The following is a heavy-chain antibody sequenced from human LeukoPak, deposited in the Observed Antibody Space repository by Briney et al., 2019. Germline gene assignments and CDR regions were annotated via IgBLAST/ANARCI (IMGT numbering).Heavy chain of an antibody. J-gene: IGHJ4*02. CDR2: VNPQGSGT. CDR1: GFPFSSYW. D-gene: IGHD6-19*01. Sequence: GGCLRLSCAASGFPFSSYWMHWGRQAPGKGLVWVSRVNPQGSGTSYTDSVKGRFTISRDNAKDALHLRMDNLRVEDTAVYYCARARWSSTGWFLVYWGQGGLVTVSS. CDR3: ARARWSSTGWFLVY. V-gene: IGHV3-74*01.